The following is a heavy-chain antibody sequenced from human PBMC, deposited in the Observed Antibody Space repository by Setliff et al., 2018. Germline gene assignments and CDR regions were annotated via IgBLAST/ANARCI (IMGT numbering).Heavy chain of an antibody. CDR1: GYSISSGYY. CDR2: IYHSGST. Sequence: PSETLSLTCAVSGYSISSGYYWGWIRQPPGKGLEWIGSIYHSGSTYYNPSLKSRVTISVDTSKNQFSLKLSSVTAADTAVYYCARASWYYDFWSGSEGSGWFDPWGQGTLVTVSS. CDR3: ARASWYYDFWSGSEGSGWFDP. D-gene: IGHD3-3*01. J-gene: IGHJ5*02. V-gene: IGHV4-38-2*01.